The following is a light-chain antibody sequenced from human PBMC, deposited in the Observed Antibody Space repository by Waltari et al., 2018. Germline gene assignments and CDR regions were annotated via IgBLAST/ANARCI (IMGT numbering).Light chain of an antibody. Sequence: DIQLTQSPSFLSASVGDRVTITCRASQEISSYLAWYQQKPGKAPKLLIYAASTLQSGVPSRFSGSGSGTAFTLTISSLQPEDFATYYCQQVNSFRTFGQGTKVEIK. CDR3: QQVNSFRT. J-gene: IGKJ1*01. CDR1: QEISSY. CDR2: AAS. V-gene: IGKV1-9*01.